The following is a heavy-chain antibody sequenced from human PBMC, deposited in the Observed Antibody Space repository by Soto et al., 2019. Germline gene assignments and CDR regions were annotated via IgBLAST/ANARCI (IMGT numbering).Heavy chain of an antibody. V-gene: IGHV5-51*01. CDR3: ARRYSNTVDI. J-gene: IGHJ3*02. D-gene: IGHD5-18*01. CDR1: GYNFAIYW. CDR2: IYPGDSDT. Sequence: LGESLKISCKGSGYNFAIYWIGWVRQMPGKGLEWMGIIYPGDSDTRYSPSFQGQVTISADKSISTAYLQWSSLKASDTAMYYCARRYSNTVDIWGQGTMVTVSS.